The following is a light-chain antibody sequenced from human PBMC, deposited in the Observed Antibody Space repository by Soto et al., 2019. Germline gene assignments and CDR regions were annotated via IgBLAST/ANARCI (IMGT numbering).Light chain of an antibody. V-gene: IGKV1-5*01. CDR2: DAS. CDR3: QQQGT. CDR1: QSLSSW. Sequence: DIQMTQSPSTLSASVGDRVTITCRASQSLSSWLAWYQQKPGKAPQLLIYDASGLESGVPSRFSGSGSGTEFTLTISSLQPDDFATYYCQQQGTFGQGTKVEIK. J-gene: IGKJ1*01.